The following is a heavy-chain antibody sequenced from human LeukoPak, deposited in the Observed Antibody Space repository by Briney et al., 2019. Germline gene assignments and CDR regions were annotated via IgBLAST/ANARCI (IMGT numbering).Heavy chain of an antibody. CDR2: IYYSGST. CDR1: GGSISSYY. D-gene: IGHD2-2*01. Sequence: SETLSLTCTVSGGSISSYYWSWIRQPPGKGLEWIGYIYYSGSTNYNPSLKGRVTISVDTSKNQFSLKLSSVTAADTAVYYCARVPHCSTTSCYFDYWGQGTLVTVSS. V-gene: IGHV4-59*01. CDR3: ARVPHCSTTSCYFDY. J-gene: IGHJ4*02.